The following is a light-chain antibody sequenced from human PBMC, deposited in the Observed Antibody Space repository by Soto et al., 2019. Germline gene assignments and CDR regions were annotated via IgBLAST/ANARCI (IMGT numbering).Light chain of an antibody. CDR3: QSHDSSLSGHVV. CDR2: GNS. CDR1: SSNIGAGYD. Sequence: QSVLTQPPSVSGAPGRRVTISCTGSSSNIGAGYDVHWYQQLPGTAPKLLIYGNSNRPSGVPDRFSGSKSGTSASLAITWLQAEDEAEYYCQSHDSSLSGHVVFGGGTKLTVL. V-gene: IGLV1-40*01. J-gene: IGLJ2*01.